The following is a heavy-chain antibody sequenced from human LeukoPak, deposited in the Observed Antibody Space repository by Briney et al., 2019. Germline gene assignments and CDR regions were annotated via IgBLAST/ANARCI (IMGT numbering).Heavy chain of an antibody. V-gene: IGHV1-69*02. CDR1: GYTFTGYY. Sequence: SVKVSCKASGYTFTGYYMHWVRQAPGQGLEWMGRIIPILGIANYAQKFQGRVTITADKSTSTAYMELSSLRSEDTAVYYCAGTMSEYNWFDPWGQGTLVTVSS. CDR2: IIPILGIA. J-gene: IGHJ5*02. CDR3: AGTMSEYNWFDP. D-gene: IGHD5-24*01.